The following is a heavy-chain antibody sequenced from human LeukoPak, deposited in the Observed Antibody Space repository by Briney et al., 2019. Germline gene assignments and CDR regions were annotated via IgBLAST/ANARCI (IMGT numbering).Heavy chain of an antibody. D-gene: IGHD2-2*02. Sequence: GGSLRLSCAASGFTFSSYSMNWVRQAPGKGLEWVSSISSSSSYIYYADSVKGRFTISRDNAKNSLSLQMNSLRAEDTAVYYCAREVAIPGDYYMDVWGKGTTVTVSS. V-gene: IGHV3-21*01. J-gene: IGHJ6*03. CDR3: AREVAIPGDYYMDV. CDR2: ISSSSSYI. CDR1: GFTFSSYS.